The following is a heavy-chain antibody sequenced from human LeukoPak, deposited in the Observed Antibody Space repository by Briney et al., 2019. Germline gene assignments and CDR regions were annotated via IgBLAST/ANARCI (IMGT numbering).Heavy chain of an antibody. V-gene: IGHV3-66*01. CDR2: IYSGGSI. CDR1: GFTVSSNY. J-gene: IGHJ4*02. Sequence: PGGSLRLSCAASGFTVSSNYMSWVRRAPGKGLEWVSFIYSGGSIYYADSVKGRFTISRDNSKNTLYLQMNSLRAEDTAVYYCARDSHYYGSGSYANLLFNYWGQGTLVTVSS. CDR3: ARDSHYYGSGSYANLLFNY. D-gene: IGHD3-10*01.